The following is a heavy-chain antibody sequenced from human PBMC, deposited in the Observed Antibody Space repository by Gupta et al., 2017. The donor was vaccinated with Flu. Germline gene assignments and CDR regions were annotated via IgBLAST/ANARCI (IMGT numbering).Heavy chain of an antibody. Sequence: QITLKESGPTLVKPTQTLTLTCTFSGFSLSTSGLGVGWIRQPTGKALEWLALIYWDDDKRYSPSLKSRLTITKVTSENQVVLTLTNMDPADTATYYCARRRQTIVVKTAFDIWGQGT. D-gene: IGHD2-21*01. V-gene: IGHV2-5*02. J-gene: IGHJ3*02. CDR3: ARRRQTIVVKTAFDI. CDR2: IYWDDDK. CDR1: GFSLSTSGLG.